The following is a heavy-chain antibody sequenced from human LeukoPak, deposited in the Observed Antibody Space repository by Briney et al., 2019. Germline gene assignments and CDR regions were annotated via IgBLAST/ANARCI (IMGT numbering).Heavy chain of an antibody. Sequence: ASVKVSCKASGYTFTGYYIHWVRQAPGQGLEWMGWINPNSGGTNYAQKFQGSVTMTRDTSISTAYMELSRLRSDDTAVYYCARDYGGNSCVDYWGQGTLVTVSS. CDR1: GYTFTGYY. CDR2: INPNSGGT. J-gene: IGHJ4*02. V-gene: IGHV1-2*02. D-gene: IGHD4-23*01. CDR3: ARDYGGNSCVDY.